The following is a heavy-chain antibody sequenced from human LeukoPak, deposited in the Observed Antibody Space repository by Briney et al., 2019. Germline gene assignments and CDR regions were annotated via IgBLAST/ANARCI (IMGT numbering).Heavy chain of an antibody. Sequence: GGSLRLSGAASGFTFDNYGIHWVRQAPGKGLEWVSLISGDGGSTYCADSMKGRFTISRDNSKNSLYLQMNSLRTEDTALYYCARDSQEFFQHWGQGTLVTVSS. V-gene: IGHV3-43*02. CDR3: ARDSQEFFQH. J-gene: IGHJ1*01. CDR2: ISGDGGST. CDR1: GFTFDNYG.